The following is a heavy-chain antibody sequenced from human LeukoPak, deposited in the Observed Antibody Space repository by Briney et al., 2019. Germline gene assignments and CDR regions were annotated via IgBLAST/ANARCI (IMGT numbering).Heavy chain of an antibody. Sequence: GGSLRLSCAASGFTFDDYAMHWVRQAPGKGLEWVSGISWNSGSIGYADSVKGRFTISRDNAKNSLYLQMDSLRAEDMALYYCAKGRFGELLDAFDIWGQGTMVTVSS. V-gene: IGHV3-9*03. J-gene: IGHJ3*02. CDR1: GFTFDDYA. CDR3: AKGRFGELLDAFDI. CDR2: ISWNSGSI. D-gene: IGHD3-10*01.